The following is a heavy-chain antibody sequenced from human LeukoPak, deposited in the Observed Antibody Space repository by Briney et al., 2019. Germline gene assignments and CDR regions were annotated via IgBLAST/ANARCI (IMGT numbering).Heavy chain of an antibody. Sequence: GGSLRLSCAASGSTFSSYSMNWVRQAPGKGLEWVSSISSSSSYIYYADSVKGRFTISRDNAKNSLYLQMNSLRAEDTAVYYCARDRVAAGHYYYYGMDVWGQGTTVTVSS. CDR3: ARDRVAAGHYYYYGMDV. CDR1: GSTFSSYS. CDR2: ISSSSSYI. V-gene: IGHV3-21*01. D-gene: IGHD6-13*01. J-gene: IGHJ6*02.